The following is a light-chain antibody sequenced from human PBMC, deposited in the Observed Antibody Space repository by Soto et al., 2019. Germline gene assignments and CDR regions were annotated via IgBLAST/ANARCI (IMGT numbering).Light chain of an antibody. V-gene: IGKV1-5*03. CDR3: QHYNDYSWT. CDR1: QSISIW. J-gene: IGKJ1*01. Sequence: DIHMTQSPSTLSASVGDRVTITCRASQSISIWLAWYQQKPGRAPNLLIYGTSSLESGVPSMFSGSGSGTEFTLTISSLQPDDFATYYCQHYNDYSWTFGQGTKVEIK. CDR2: GTS.